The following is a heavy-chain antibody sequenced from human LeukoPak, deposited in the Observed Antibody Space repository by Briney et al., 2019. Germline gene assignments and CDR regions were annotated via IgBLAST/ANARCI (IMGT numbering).Heavy chain of an antibody. CDR2: ISYDGSNK. Sequence: PGGSLILSCAASGFTFSSYGMHWVRQAPGKGLEWVAVISYDGSNKYYADSVKGRFTISRDNSKNTLYLQMNSLRAEDTAVYYCAKVPGLRNAFDIWGQGTMVTVSS. CDR3: AKVPGLRNAFDI. V-gene: IGHV3-30*18. CDR1: GFTFSSYG. J-gene: IGHJ3*02.